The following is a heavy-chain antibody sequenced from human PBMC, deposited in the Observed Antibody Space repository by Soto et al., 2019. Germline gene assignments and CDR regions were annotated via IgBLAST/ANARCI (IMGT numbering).Heavy chain of an antibody. CDR1: GYTFTSYG. CDR3: ARHPRLFYSSSWYGDTTFDI. Sequence: ASVKVSCKASGYTFTSYGISWVRQAPGQGLEWMGWISAYNGNTNYAQKLQGRVTMTTDTSTSTAYMELRSLRSDDTAVYYCARHPRLFYSSSWYGDTTFDIWGQGTMVSVSS. CDR2: ISAYNGNT. V-gene: IGHV1-18*01. J-gene: IGHJ3*02. D-gene: IGHD6-13*01.